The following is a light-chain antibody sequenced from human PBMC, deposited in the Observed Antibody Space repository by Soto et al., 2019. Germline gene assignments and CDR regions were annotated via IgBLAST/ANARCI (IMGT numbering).Light chain of an antibody. Sequence: QSVLTQPPSVSGAPGQRVTISCTGSSSNIGAGYDVHWYQQLPGTAPKHLIYGNSNRPSEVPDRFSGSKSGTSASLAITGLQAEDEADYYCQSYDSSLSAVVFGGGTKLTVL. CDR2: GNS. CDR1: SSNIGAGYD. CDR3: QSYDSSLSAVV. V-gene: IGLV1-40*01. J-gene: IGLJ2*01.